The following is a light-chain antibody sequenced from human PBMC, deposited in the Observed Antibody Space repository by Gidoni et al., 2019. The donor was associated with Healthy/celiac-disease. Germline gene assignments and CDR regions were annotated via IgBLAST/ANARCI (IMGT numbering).Light chain of an antibody. J-gene: IGKJ5*01. CDR1: QGISTL. V-gene: IGKV1-9*01. Sequence: DIQLTQSPSFMSASVGDRVTITCRASQGISTLLAWYQQQPGRAPKLLIHAASTLERGVPSRFSGSGSGTEFTLTINSLQPEDVAIYYCQQVNSYPTFGHGTRLEIK. CDR2: AAS. CDR3: QQVNSYPT.